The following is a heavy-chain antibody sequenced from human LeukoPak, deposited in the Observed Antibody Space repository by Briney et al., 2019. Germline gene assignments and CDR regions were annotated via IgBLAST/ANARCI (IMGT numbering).Heavy chain of an antibody. D-gene: IGHD3-3*01. J-gene: IGHJ4*02. CDR2: ISSSSSTI. CDR1: GLTFSSYS. V-gene: IGHV3-48*02. CDR3: ARDVTIFGVVSTDTFDY. Sequence: GGSLRLSCAASGLTFSSYSMNWVRQAPGKGLEWVSYISSSSSTIYYADSVKGRFTISRDNAKNSLYLQMNSLRDEDTAVYYCARDVTIFGVVSTDTFDYWGQGTLVTVSS.